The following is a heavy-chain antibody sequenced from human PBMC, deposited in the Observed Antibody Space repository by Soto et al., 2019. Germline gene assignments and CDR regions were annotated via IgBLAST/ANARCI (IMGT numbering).Heavy chain of an antibody. CDR2: ISGSGSAI. V-gene: IGHV3-11*01. J-gene: IGHJ4*02. D-gene: IGHD4-4*01. Sequence: PGGSLRLSCVASGFSFSDYYMTWIRQAPGKGLEWVSYISGSGSAIYYADSVKGRFSISRDNAKNSLYLQMNSLRADDTAVYYCARGSVYSSSHSLDYWGQGTLVTVSS. CDR3: ARGSVYSSSHSLDY. CDR1: GFSFSDYY.